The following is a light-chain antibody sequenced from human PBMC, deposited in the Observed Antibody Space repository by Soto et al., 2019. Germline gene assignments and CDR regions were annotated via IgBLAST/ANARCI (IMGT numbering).Light chain of an antibody. CDR3: QQYNNWPPWT. J-gene: IGKJ1*01. V-gene: IGKV3-15*01. CDR2: GAS. Sequence: EILMTQSPATLSVSPGERATLSCRASQSVSINLAWYQQKPDQAPRLLIYGASTRATGIPARFSGSGSGTEFTLTISSLQSEDFAVYYCQQYNNWPPWTFGQGTKVDIK. CDR1: QSVSIN.